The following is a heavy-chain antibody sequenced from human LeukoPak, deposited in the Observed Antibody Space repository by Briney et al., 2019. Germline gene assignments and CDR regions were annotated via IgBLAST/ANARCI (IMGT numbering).Heavy chain of an antibody. V-gene: IGHV5-51*01. J-gene: IGHJ6*02. Sequence: GKSLKISCKGSGYSFTSYWIGWVRQMPGKGLEWMGIIYPGDSDTRYSPSFQGQVTISADKSISTAYLQWSSLRASDTAMYSCARWGLYCSSTSCTTKYGMDVWGQGTTVTVSS. D-gene: IGHD2-2*01. CDR2: IYPGDSDT. CDR3: ARWGLYCSSTSCTTKYGMDV. CDR1: GYSFTSYW.